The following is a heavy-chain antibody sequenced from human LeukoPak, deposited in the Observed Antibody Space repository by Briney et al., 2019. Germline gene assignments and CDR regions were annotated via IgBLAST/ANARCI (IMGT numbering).Heavy chain of an antibody. V-gene: IGHV5-51*01. CDR2: IFPGDSNS. Sequence: GESLQISCRGSGYGFTSYWIVWVRPMPGKGPEWMGVIFPGDSNSRYSPPFQGQVTISADNSISTAYLQWSSLKASDTAMYYCARRAHSGAMITLDYWGQGTLVTVSS. J-gene: IGHJ4*02. CDR1: GYGFTSYW. CDR3: ARRAHSGAMITLDY. D-gene: IGHD5-12*01.